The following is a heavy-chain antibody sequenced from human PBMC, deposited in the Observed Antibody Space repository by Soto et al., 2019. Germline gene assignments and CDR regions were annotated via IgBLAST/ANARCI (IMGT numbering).Heavy chain of an antibody. CDR3: AKDLCGGGGSCYSDY. Sequence: GGSLRLSCAASGFTFSSYAMSWVRQAPGKGLEWVSAISGSGGSTYYADSVKGRFTISRDNSKNTLYLQMNSLRAEDTAVYYCAKDLCGGGGSCYSDYWGQGTLVTVSS. CDR2: ISGSGGST. J-gene: IGHJ4*02. CDR1: GFTFSSYA. V-gene: IGHV3-23*01. D-gene: IGHD2-15*01.